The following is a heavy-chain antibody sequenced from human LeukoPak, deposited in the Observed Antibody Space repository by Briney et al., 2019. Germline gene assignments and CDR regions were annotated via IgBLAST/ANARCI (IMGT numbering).Heavy chain of an antibody. CDR3: VRRGSSSSFDY. J-gene: IGHJ4*02. D-gene: IGHD6-6*01. CDR2: IYWNDDK. V-gene: IGHV2-5*01. Sequence: SGPTLVNPTQTLPLTCTVSCFSCSTSGVGVGWIRQPPGKALEWLALIYWNDDKRYSPSLKSRLTITKDTSKKQVVLTMTNMDPVDTATYTCVRRGSSSSFDYWGQGTLVTVSS. CDR1: CFSCSTSGVG.